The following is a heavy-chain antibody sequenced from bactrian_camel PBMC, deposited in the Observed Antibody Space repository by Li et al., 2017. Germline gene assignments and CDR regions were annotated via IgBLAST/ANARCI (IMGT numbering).Heavy chain of an antibody. CDR3: TTMSL. V-gene: IGHV3S54*01. Sequence: VQLVESGGGSVQAGGSLRLSCTEFRIQSSGTDGSTNCMAWFRQAPGKEREAVAHIYSGEDSALYADSVKGRFTISRDNAKNTLDLQMNSLKTEDTAVYYCTTMSLWGQGTQVTVS. CDR2: IYSGEDSA. J-gene: IGHJ4*01. CDR1: RIQSSGTDGSTNC.